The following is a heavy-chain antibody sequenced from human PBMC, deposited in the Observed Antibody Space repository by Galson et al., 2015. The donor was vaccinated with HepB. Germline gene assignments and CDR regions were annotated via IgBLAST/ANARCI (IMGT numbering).Heavy chain of an antibody. CDR3: ASGSPVDTAMVTGPYY. Sequence: SLRLSCAASGFTVSSNYMSWVRQAPGKGLEWVSVIYSGGSTYYADSVKGRFTISRDNSKNTLYLQMNSLRAEDTAVYYCASGSPVDTAMVTGPYYWGQGTLVTVSS. J-gene: IGHJ4*02. V-gene: IGHV3-53*01. CDR2: IYSGGST. D-gene: IGHD5-18*01. CDR1: GFTVSSNY.